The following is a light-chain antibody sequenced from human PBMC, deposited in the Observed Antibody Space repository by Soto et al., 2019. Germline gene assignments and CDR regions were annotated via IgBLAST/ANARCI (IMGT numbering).Light chain of an antibody. CDR1: QSVRSN. CDR3: QQYNNWPPIT. J-gene: IGKJ5*01. V-gene: IGKV3-15*01. Sequence: EIVMTQSPATLSVSAVERATLSCSARQSVRSNLAWYQQTPGQAPSLLIYGAFTRATGIPARFSGSGSGAEFTLTFSSLQSDDSAVYFCQQYNNWPPITCGQGTRREIK. CDR2: GAF.